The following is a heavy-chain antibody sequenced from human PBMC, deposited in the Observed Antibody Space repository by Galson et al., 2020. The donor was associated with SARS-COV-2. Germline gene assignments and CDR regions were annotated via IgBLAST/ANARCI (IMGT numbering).Heavy chain of an antibody. Sequence: KIGESLKISCKASGYSFNRDWIGWVRQMPGKGLEWMGIIYPGDSETRYSLSFQGQVTMSADKSTNTAYLQWSSLKASDTAMYYCARVRSGNYIYAYWGQGTLVTVSS. J-gene: IGHJ4*02. CDR3: ARVRSGNYIYAY. CDR1: GYSFNRDW. D-gene: IGHD1-26*01. V-gene: IGHV5-51*01. CDR2: IYPGDSET.